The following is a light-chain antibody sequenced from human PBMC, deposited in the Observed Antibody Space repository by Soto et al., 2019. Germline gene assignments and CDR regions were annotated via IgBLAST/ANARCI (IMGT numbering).Light chain of an antibody. CDR1: SSNIGSNY. J-gene: IGLJ3*02. CDR3: AAWDDSLNWV. Sequence: QSVLTQPPSASGTPGQRVTISCSGSSSNIGSNYVYWYQQLPGTAPKLLIYSNNQRPSGVPDRFSGSKSGTSASLAISGLRSEDEADSYCAAWDDSLNWVFGGGTKLTVL. V-gene: IGLV1-47*02. CDR2: SNN.